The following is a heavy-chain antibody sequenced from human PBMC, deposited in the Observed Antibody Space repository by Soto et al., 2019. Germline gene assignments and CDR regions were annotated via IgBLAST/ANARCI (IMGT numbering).Heavy chain of an antibody. CDR3: ACLNYYGSGSYYRAYYYGMDV. D-gene: IGHD3-10*01. CDR1: GGSISSGGYS. J-gene: IGHJ6*02. V-gene: IGHV4-30-2*02. Sequence: PSETLSLTCTVSGGSISSGGYSWSWIRQPPGKGLEWIGYIYHSGSTYYNPSLKSRVTISVDRSKNQFSLKLSSVTAADTAVYYCACLNYYGSGSYYRAYYYGMDVWGQGTTVTVSS. CDR2: IYHSGST.